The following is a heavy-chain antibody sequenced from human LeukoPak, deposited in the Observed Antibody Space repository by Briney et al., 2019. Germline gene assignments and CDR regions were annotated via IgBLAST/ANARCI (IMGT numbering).Heavy chain of an antibody. V-gene: IGHV4-59*11. CDR2: ISDSGDT. CDR1: GGSLTSRY. Sequence: PSETLSLTCTLSGGSLTSRYWGWIRQPPGKGLEWIGSISDSGDTNYNPALKSRITISVDTSKNQFSLKLNSVTAADTAVYYCARGAKEGSWTRSFDPWGQGILVTVSS. D-gene: IGHD3/OR15-3a*01. J-gene: IGHJ5*02. CDR3: ARGAKEGSWTRSFDP.